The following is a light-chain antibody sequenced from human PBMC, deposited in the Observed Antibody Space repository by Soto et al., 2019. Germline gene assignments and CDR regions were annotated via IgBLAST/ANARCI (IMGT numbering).Light chain of an antibody. V-gene: IGLV2-14*01. CDR3: CSYTSSTSAV. Sequence: QSVLTQPASVSGSPGQSITISCTVTSSDVGRYNYVSWFQQHPGKAPKLMIFEVSTRPSGVSNRFSGSKSGNTASLTISGLQIEDEADYYCCSYTSSTSAVFGGGTKLTVL. CDR1: SSDVGRYNY. J-gene: IGLJ2*01. CDR2: EVS.